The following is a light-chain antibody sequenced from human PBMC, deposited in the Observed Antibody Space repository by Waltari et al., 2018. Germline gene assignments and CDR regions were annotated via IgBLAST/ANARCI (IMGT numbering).Light chain of an antibody. CDR3: QTGGHGTWV. CDR2: VNSDGSH. CDR1: RGHSTTI. Sequence: QLVLTQSPSASASLGASVKLTCTLSRGHSTTIIAWLQQQPEKGPRYLMNVNSDGSHNKGVGIPDRFSGSSSGAERYLTISSLQSEDEADYYCQTGGHGTWVFGGGTRLTVL. J-gene: IGLJ3*02. V-gene: IGLV4-69*01.